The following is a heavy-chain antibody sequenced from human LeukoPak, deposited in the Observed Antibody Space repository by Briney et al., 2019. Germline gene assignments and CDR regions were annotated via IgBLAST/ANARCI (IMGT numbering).Heavy chain of an antibody. CDR1: GGSISSYY. D-gene: IGHD4-17*01. J-gene: IGHJ4*02. CDR3: ARDLYGDYFDY. CDR2: IYTSGSI. V-gene: IGHV4-4*07. Sequence: PSETLSLTCTVSGGSISSYYWSWIRQPAGMGLEWIGRIYTSGSINYNPSLKSRVTMSVDTSKNQFSLKLSSVTAADTAVYYCARDLYGDYFDYWGQGTLVTVSS.